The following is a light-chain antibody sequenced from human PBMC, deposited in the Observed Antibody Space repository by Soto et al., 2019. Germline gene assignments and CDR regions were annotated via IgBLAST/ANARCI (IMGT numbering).Light chain of an antibody. CDR2: DAS. J-gene: IGKJ5*01. Sequence: ESVLTHSPGTLSLSPGERATLSCRASQSVSSYLAWYQQKPGQAPRLLIYDASNRATGIPARFSGSGSGTDFTLTISSLGPEDFAVYYCQQSSSWPPTFGQGTRLEIK. CDR1: QSVSSY. V-gene: IGKV3-11*01. CDR3: QQSSSWPPT.